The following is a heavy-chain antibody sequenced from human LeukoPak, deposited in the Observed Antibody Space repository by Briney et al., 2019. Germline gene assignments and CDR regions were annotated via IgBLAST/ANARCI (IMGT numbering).Heavy chain of an antibody. CDR2: IYYSGST. D-gene: IGHD5-18*01. V-gene: IGHV4-39*01. Sequence: PSETLSLTCAVSGGSISSNSYYWGWIRQPPGKGLEWIGSIYYSGSTYYNPSLKSRVTISVDTSKNQFSLKLSSVTAADTAVYYCARRGRRSLGRQLRYPTPHDAFDIWGQGTMVTVSS. CDR3: ARRGRRSLGRQLRYPTPHDAFDI. CDR1: GGSISSNSYY. J-gene: IGHJ3*02.